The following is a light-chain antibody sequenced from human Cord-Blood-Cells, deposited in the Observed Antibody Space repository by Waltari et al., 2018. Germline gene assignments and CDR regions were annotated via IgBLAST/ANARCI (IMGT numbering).Light chain of an antibody. V-gene: IGKV1-5*03. CDR2: KAS. Sequence: DLQMTQSPSTLSASVGDRVTLTCRASQSISSWLAWYQQKPGKAPKLLIYKASSLESGVPSRFSGSGSGTEFTLTISSLQPDDFATYYCQQYNSYSQFTFGPGTKVDIK. CDR3: QQYNSYSQFT. CDR1: QSISSW. J-gene: IGKJ3*01.